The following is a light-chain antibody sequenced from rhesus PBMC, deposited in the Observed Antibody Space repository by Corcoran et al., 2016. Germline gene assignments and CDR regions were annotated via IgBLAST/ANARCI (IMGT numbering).Light chain of an antibody. CDR1: QGISSW. J-gene: IGKJ1*01. Sequence: DIQMTQSPSSLSASVGDTVTITCRASQGISSWLAWYQQKPGTAPQVLIHKASSLESGVPSRFSGSGSGTDFTLTISSLQSEDFATYYCQQYSSRPRTFGQGTKVEIK. V-gene: IGKV1-22*01. CDR3: QQYSSRPRT. CDR2: KAS.